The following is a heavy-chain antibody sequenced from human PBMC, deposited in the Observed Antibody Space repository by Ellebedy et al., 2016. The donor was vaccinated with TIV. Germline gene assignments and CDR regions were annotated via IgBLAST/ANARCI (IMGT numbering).Heavy chain of an antibody. V-gene: IGHV3-30*18. D-gene: IGHD4-11*01. J-gene: IGHJ6*02. CDR2: ITYDESKK. CDR3: AKGGATGLQYFSMDV. CDR1: EFVFSSYA. Sequence: PGGSLRLSCAASEFVFSSYAMHWIRQAPGKGLEWVASITYDESKKYYSDYVKGRFTISRDNSRSMMYLEMNSLRPEDGAVYYCAKGGATGLQYFSMDVWGQGTTVTVSS.